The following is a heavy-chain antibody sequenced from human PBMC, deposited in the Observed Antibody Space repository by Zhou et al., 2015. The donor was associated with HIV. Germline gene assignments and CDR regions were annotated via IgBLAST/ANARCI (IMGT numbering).Heavy chain of an antibody. V-gene: IGHV1-69*06. CDR2: IIPLTGTS. CDR1: GGTFSTYG. J-gene: IGHJ2*01. Sequence: QVQLVQSGPEVQKPGSSVKVSCKASGGTFSTYGITWVRQAPGQGLEWMGGIIPLTGTSKNAQKFQGRVTFTADRSATTAYMELRSLKSEDTAMYYCARDRGGARPAWRYFDLWGRGTQVTVSS. CDR3: ARDRGGARPAWRYFDL. D-gene: IGHD6-6*01.